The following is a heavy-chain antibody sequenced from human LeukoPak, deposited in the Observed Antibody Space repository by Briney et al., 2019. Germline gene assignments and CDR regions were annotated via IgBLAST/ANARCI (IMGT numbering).Heavy chain of an antibody. CDR1: GFTFSSYA. V-gene: IGHV3-23*01. J-gene: IGHJ4*02. CDR3: AEKGSGGDPLAHIDY. CDR2: ISGSGGST. Sequence: GGSLRVSCVASGFTFSSYAMSWVRQAPGKGVEWVSAISGSGGSTYYADSVKGRFTISRDNSKKTRYLQMNSLRAEGPAVDYRAEKGSGGDPLAHIDYWGQGTLVTVSS. D-gene: IGHD3-16*01.